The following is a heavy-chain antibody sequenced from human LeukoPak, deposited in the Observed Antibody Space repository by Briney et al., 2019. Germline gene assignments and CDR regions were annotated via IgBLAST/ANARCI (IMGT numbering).Heavy chain of an antibody. CDR3: TTKVVRGNSGDDYDD. J-gene: IGHJ4*02. CDR2: ISSDGNDK. D-gene: IGHD5-12*01. V-gene: IGHV3-30*03. CDR1: GVTFSSYG. Sequence: GGSLRLSCAASGVTFSSYGMHWVRQAPGKGLEWVALISSDGNDKLYGDSVKGRFTISRDDSKSTLYLQMNSLRAEDTAVYYCTTKVVRGNSGDDYDDWGQGTLVTVSS.